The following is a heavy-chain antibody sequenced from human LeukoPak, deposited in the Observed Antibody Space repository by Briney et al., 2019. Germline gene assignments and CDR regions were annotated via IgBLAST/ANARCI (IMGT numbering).Heavy chain of an antibody. CDR1: GGTSSSYA. D-gene: IGHD3-3*01. J-gene: IGHJ4*02. CDR2: IIPIFGTA. Sequence: GASVKVSCKASGGTSSSYAISWVRQAPGQGLEWMGGIIPIFGTANYAQKFQGRVTITADESTSTAYMELSSLRSEDTAVYYCASLTYYDFWSGYYTWNYFDYWGQGTLVTVSS. V-gene: IGHV1-69*13. CDR3: ASLTYYDFWSGYYTWNYFDY.